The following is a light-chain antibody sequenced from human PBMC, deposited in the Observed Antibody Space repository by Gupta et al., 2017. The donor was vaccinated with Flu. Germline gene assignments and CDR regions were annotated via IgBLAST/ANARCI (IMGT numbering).Light chain of an antibody. Sequence: GTLSLSPGDRATLSCRASQPITFRDIAWYPQTPGQAPRLLIFGTSTRATGIPDRFSGSGSGTDFTLTISRLEPEDFAVYYCQQDNNSPRTFGPGTXVEVK. V-gene: IGKV3-20*01. CDR2: GTS. CDR1: QPITFRD. J-gene: IGKJ1*01. CDR3: QQDNNSPRT.